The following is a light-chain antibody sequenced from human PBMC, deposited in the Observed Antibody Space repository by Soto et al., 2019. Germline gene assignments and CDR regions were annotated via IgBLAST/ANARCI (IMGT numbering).Light chain of an antibody. CDR3: QQRSGWLT. Sequence: EIVLTQSPATLSLSPGERATLSCRASQSVSSYLAWYQQKPGQAPRLLIYDASNSATGIPARFSGSGYGTDFTLTINSLEPEDFAVYYCQQRSGWLTFGGGTKVEIK. J-gene: IGKJ4*01. CDR1: QSVSSY. CDR2: DAS. V-gene: IGKV3-11*01.